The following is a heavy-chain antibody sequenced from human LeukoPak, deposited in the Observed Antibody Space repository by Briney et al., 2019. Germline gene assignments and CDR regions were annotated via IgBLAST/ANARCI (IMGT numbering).Heavy chain of an antibody. CDR3: ARGGPAAYYYYYYMDV. CDR1: GSTFTSYG. V-gene: IGHV1-18*01. J-gene: IGHJ6*03. D-gene: IGHD2-2*01. CDR2: ISAYNGNT. Sequence: GASVKVSCKASGSTFTSYGISWVRQAPGQGLEWMGWISAYNGNTNYAQKLQGRVTMTTDTSTSTAYMELRSLRSDDTAVYYCARGGPAAYYYYYYMDVWGKGTTVTVSS.